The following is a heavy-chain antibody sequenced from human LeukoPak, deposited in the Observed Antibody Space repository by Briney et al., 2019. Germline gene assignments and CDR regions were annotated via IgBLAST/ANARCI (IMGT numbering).Heavy chain of an antibody. CDR2: ISSSSSYI. CDR3: ARRIAVAAVSEFDY. CDR1: GFTFSSYS. D-gene: IGHD6-19*01. J-gene: IGHJ4*02. Sequence: GGSLRLSCAASGFTFSSYSMNWVRQAPGKGLEWVSSISSSSSYIYYADSVKGRFTISRDNANTSLYLQMNSLRAEDTAVYYCARRIAVAAVSEFDYWGQGTLVTVSS. V-gene: IGHV3-21*01.